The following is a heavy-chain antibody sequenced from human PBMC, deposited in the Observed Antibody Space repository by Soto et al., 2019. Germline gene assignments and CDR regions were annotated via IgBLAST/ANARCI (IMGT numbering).Heavy chain of an antibody. Sequence: AGGSLRLSCTASGFTFGDYAMSWFRQAPGKGLEWVGFIRSKAYGGTTEYAASVKGRFTVSRDDSKSIAYLQMNSLKTEDTAVYYCTREDPTSPPKYYYDSSGEVGDFDIWGQGTMVTVSS. CDR1: GFTFGDYA. D-gene: IGHD3-22*01. CDR3: TREDPTSPPKYYYDSSGEVGDFDI. V-gene: IGHV3-49*03. CDR2: IRSKAYGGTT. J-gene: IGHJ3*02.